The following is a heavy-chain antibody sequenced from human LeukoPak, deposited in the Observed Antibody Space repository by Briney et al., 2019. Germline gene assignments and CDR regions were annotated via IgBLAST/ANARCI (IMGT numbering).Heavy chain of an antibody. CDR2: MSSSGGST. J-gene: IGHJ4*02. V-gene: IGHV3-23*01. Sequence: GGSLRLSCAASGFTVSSNYMSWFRQAPGKGLEWVSSMSSSGGSTYYADSVKGRFTFSRDNPKNTLYLQMNSLRAEDTAVYYCAKSSYYDTSGFYREYYFDYWGQGTLVTVSS. D-gene: IGHD3-22*01. CDR1: GFTVSSNY. CDR3: AKSSYYDTSGFYREYYFDY.